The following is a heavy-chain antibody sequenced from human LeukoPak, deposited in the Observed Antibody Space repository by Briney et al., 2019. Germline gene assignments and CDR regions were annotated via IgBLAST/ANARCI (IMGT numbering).Heavy chain of an antibody. D-gene: IGHD5-12*01. CDR1: GYTFTSYG. J-gene: IGHJ4*02. Sequence: GASVKVSCKASGYTFTSYGISWVRQAPGQGLEWMGWINTNTGNPTYAQGFTGRFVFSLDTSVSTAYLQISSLKAEDTAVYYCAAHPGYSAYGPGDYWGQGTLVTVSS. CDR2: INTNTGNP. V-gene: IGHV7-4-1*02. CDR3: AAHPGYSAYGPGDY.